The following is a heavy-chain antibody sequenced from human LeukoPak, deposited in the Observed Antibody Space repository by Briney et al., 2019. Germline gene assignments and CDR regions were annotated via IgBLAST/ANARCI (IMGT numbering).Heavy chain of an antibody. D-gene: IGHD6-19*01. CDR2: IYYSGST. CDR3: ARVRRGWGRPMAVAPPPYYYYYMDV. J-gene: IGHJ6*03. V-gene: IGHV4-39*07. CDR1: GGSISSSSYY. Sequence: SETLSLTCTVSGGSISSSSYYWGWIRQPPGKGLEWIGSIYYSGSTYYNPSLKSRVTISVDTFKNQFSLKLSSVTAADTAVYYCARVRRGWGRPMAVAPPPYYYYYMDVWGKGTTVTVSS.